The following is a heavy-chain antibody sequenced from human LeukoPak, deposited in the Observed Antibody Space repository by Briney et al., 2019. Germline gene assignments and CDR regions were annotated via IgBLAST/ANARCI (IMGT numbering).Heavy chain of an antibody. V-gene: IGHV3-7*01. CDR2: INEGGAGK. CDR1: EFTFDYYW. CDR3: ARADAPGTVDS. Sequence: AGGSLRLSCAASEFTFDYYWMSWVRQAPGKGLGWVANINEGGAGKFYVDSVEGRFTISRDNAKKLLYLQMNNLRVEDTAVYYCARADAPGTVDSWGQGTLVTVSS. J-gene: IGHJ4*02.